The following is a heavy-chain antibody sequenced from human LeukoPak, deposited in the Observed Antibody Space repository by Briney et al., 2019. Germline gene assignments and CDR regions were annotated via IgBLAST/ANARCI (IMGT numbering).Heavy chain of an antibody. CDR2: INPSGGST. V-gene: IGHV1-46*01. J-gene: IGHJ4*02. Sequence: ASMKVYCKASGYTFTSYYMHWVRQAPGQGLEWMGIINPSGGSTSYAQKFQGRVTMTRDTSTSTVYMELSSLRSEDTAVYYCAKWAGSGQHTRTYFGPFDFWGQGTLVTVSS. CDR1: GYTFTSYY. CDR3: AKWAGSGQHTRTYFGPFDF. D-gene: IGHD3-3*01.